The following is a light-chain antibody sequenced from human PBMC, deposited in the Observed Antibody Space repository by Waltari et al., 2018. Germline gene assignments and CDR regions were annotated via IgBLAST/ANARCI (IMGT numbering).Light chain of an antibody. CDR2: TAS. CDR1: QNLHKW. J-gene: IGKJ1*01. V-gene: IGKV1-5*03. CDR3: LQYDLHPWT. Sequence: DIQMTQAPSTVPASVGDRVTPTCPARQNLHKWLAWYQQQPGKAPKLLIHTASTLESGAPSRFSGSGLGTEFTLTISSLQPDYFSNYYCLQYDLHPWTFGQGTQLQIK.